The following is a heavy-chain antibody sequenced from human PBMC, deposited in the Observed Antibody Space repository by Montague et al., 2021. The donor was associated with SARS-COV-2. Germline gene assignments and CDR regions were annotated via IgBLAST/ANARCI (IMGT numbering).Heavy chain of an antibody. CDR1: GGSISSSSYY. V-gene: IGHV4-39*01. D-gene: IGHD3-3*01. CDR2: IYYSGST. CDR3: ARHSPFTIFGVVTTPGWFDP. Sequence: SETLSLTCIVSGGSISSSSYYWVWIRQPPGKGLEWIGSIYYSGSTYYNPSLKSRVTLSVDTSKNQFSLKLSSVTAADTAVYYCARHSPFTIFGVVTTPGWFDPWGQGTLVTVSS. J-gene: IGHJ5*02.